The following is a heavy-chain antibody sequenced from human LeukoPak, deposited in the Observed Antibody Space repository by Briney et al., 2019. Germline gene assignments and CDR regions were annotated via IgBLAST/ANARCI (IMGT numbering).Heavy chain of an antibody. CDR2: ISYDGSNK. J-gene: IGHJ3*02. V-gene: IGHV3-30*18. CDR1: EFTFSNYG. CDR3: AKEGSDAFDI. Sequence: PGGSLRLSCAASEFTFSNYGMHWVRQAPGKGLEWVAVISYDGSNKYYADSVKGRFTISRDNSKNTLYLQMNSLRAEDTAVYYCAKEGSDAFDIWGQGTMVTVSS.